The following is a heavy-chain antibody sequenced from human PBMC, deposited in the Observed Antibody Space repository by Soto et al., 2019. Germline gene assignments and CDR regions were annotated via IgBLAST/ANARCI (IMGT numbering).Heavy chain of an antibody. Sequence: SETLSLTCAVYGGSFSGYYWSWIRQPPGKGLEWIGEINHRERTNYNPSLKSRFTISVDTSKNKFSLKLSSVTAADTAVYYCARSIRTARAPSGGYSYGGTLYYYYGMDVWGQGTTVTVSS. CDR1: GGSFSGYY. J-gene: IGHJ6*02. V-gene: IGHV4-34*01. CDR2: INHRERT. CDR3: ARSIRTARAPSGGYSYGGTLYYYYGMDV. D-gene: IGHD5-18*01.